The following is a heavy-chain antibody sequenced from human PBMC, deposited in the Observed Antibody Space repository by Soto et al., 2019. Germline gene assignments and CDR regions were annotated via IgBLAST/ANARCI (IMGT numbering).Heavy chain of an antibody. Sequence: AASVKVSCKASGGTFSSYAISWVRQAPGQGLEWMGGIIPIFGTANYAQKFQGRVTITADESTSTAYMELSSLRSEDTAVYYCARGRGYYDSSGYYSAWFDPWGQGTLVTVSS. CDR2: IIPIFGTA. V-gene: IGHV1-69*13. D-gene: IGHD3-22*01. J-gene: IGHJ5*02. CDR3: ARGRGYYDSSGYYSAWFDP. CDR1: GGTFSSYA.